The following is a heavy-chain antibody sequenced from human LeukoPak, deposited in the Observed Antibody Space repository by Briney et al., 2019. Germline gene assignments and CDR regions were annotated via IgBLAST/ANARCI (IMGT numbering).Heavy chain of an antibody. CDR1: GGSFSGYY. V-gene: IGHV4-34*01. CDR3: ARGGLRYFHLLLWNNWFYP. CDR2: INHSGST. Sequence: SETLSLTCAVYGGSFSGYYGSWIRQPPGKGLEWIGEINHSGSTNYNPSLKSRVTISVDTSKNQFSLKLSSVTAADTAVYYCARGGLRYFHLLLWNNWFYPWGQGTLV. D-gene: IGHD3-9*01. J-gene: IGHJ5*02.